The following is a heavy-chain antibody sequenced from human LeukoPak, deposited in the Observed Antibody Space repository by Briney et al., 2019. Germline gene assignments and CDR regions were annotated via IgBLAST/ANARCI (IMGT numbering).Heavy chain of an antibody. D-gene: IGHD3-10*01. V-gene: IGHV3-30*02. CDR2: IRYDGSNK. J-gene: IGHJ3*02. CDR3: AKDRPVARGVISDDAFDI. Sequence: GGSLRLSCAASGFTFSSYGMHWVRQAPGKGLEWVAFIRYDGSNKYYADSVKGRFTISRDNSKNTLYLQMNSLRAEDTAVYYCAKDRPVARGVISDDAFDIWGQGTMVTVPS. CDR1: GFTFSSYG.